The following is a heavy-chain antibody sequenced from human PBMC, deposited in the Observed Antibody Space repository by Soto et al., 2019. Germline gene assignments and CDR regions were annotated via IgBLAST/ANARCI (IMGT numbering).Heavy chain of an antibody. CDR2: ISYDGSNK. CDR3: ARDALRYCSGGSCYSDWYCDL. CDR1: GFTFSSYA. D-gene: IGHD2-15*01. Sequence: QVQLVESGGGVVQPGRSLRLSCAASGFTFSSYAMHWVRQAPGKGLEWVAVISYDGSNKYYADSVKGRFTISRDNSKNTLYLQMNSLRAEDTAVYYCARDALRYCSGGSCYSDWYCDLWGRGTLVTVSS. J-gene: IGHJ2*01. V-gene: IGHV3-30-3*01.